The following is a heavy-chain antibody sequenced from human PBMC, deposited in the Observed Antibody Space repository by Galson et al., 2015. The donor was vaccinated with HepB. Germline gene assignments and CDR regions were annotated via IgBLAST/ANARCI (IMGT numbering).Heavy chain of an antibody. CDR3: AKARNRNFWSGYAHFQH. V-gene: IGHV3-9*01. Sequence: SLRLSCAASGFIFDDYAMHWVRQTPGKGLEWVSGISWNSGNIVYADSVKGRFTISRDNAKNSLYLQMNSLRTDDAALDYCAKARNRNFWSGYAHFQHCGQGILVTGSS. CDR2: ISWNSGNI. J-gene: IGHJ1*01. CDR1: GFIFDDYA. D-gene: IGHD3-3*01.